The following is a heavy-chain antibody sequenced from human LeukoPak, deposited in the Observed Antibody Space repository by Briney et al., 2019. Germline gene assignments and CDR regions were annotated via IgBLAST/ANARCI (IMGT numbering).Heavy chain of an antibody. CDR2: ISYRSDSI. J-gene: IGHJ6*03. D-gene: IGHD2-2*01. CDR1: GFTFGSYS. Sequence: PGGSLRLSCAASGFTFGSYSMNWVRQAPGMGLEWVSYISYRSDSIYYADSVKGLFTISRDNAKNSLYLQMNSLRAEDTAVYYCARDHCSSTSCYRHYYYMDVWGKGTTVTVSS. CDR3: ARDHCSSTSCYRHYYYMDV. V-gene: IGHV3-48*04.